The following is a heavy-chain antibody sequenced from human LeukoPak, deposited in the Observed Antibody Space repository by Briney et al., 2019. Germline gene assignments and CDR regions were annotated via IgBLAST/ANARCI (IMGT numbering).Heavy chain of an antibody. D-gene: IGHD3-22*01. V-gene: IGHV5-51*01. Sequence: GESLKISCKGSGYSFTSYWIGWVPQMPGKGLEWMGIIYPGDSDTRYSPSFQGQVTISADKSISTAYLQWSSLKASDTAMYYCARQVNYYDSSGYYLGPFDYWGQGTLVTVSS. CDR2: IYPGDSDT. CDR1: GYSFTSYW. J-gene: IGHJ4*02. CDR3: ARQVNYYDSSGYYLGPFDY.